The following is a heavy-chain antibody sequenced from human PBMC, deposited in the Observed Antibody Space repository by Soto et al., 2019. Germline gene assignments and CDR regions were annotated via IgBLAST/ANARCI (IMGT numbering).Heavy chain of an antibody. V-gene: IGHV3-30*02. Sequence: XGGSLRLCCAASGFTFSNCGLHCVRQAPGRGLEWVAFISYDGDNKYYADSVKGRFTISRDNSKNTLYLQMNSLRAEDTAVYYCAKDIALVRGVIIDLDVWGQGTTVTVSS. CDR2: ISYDGDNK. D-gene: IGHD3-10*01. CDR3: AKDIALVRGVIIDLDV. J-gene: IGHJ6*02. CDR1: GFTFSNCG.